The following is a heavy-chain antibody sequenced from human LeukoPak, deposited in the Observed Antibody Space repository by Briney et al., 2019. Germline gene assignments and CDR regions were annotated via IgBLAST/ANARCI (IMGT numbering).Heavy chain of an antibody. J-gene: IGHJ6*04. D-gene: IGHD3-10*01. CDR2: IIPIFGTA. Sequence: SAKVSCKASGGTFSSYAISWVRQAPGQGLEWMGGIIPIFGTANYAQKFQGRVTITADESTSTAYMELSSLRSEDTAVYYCARAGGITMVRGVPYYYYYYGMDVWGKGTTVTVSS. CDR3: ARAGGITMVRGVPYYYYYYGMDV. V-gene: IGHV1-69*01. CDR1: GGTFSSYA.